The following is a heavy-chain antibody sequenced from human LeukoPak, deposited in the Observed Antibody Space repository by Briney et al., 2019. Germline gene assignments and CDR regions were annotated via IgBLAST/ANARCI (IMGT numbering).Heavy chain of an antibody. D-gene: IGHD2-2*01. CDR3: ARVGERPSRYCSSTSCKFFDY. CDR2: IYYSGST. J-gene: IGHJ4*02. CDR1: GGSISSSSYY. V-gene: IGHV4-39*07. Sequence: SETLSLTCTVSGGSISSSSYYWGWIRQPPGKGLEWIGSIYYSGSTYYNPSLKSRVTISVDKSKNQFSLKLSSVTAADTAVYYCARVGERPSRYCSSTSCKFFDYWGQGTLVTVSS.